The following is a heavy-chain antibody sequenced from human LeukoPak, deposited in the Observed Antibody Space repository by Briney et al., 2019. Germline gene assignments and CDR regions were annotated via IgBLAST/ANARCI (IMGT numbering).Heavy chain of an antibody. CDR2: ISSSSSYI. CDR1: GFTFSNAW. D-gene: IGHD6-19*01. Sequence: GGSLRLSCAASGFTFSNAWMSWVRQAPGKGLEWVSSISSSSSYIYYADSVKGRFTISRDNAKNSLYLQMNSLRAEDTAVYYCARDRPQDSSGLDYWGQGTLVTVSS. J-gene: IGHJ4*02. V-gene: IGHV3-21*01. CDR3: ARDRPQDSSGLDY.